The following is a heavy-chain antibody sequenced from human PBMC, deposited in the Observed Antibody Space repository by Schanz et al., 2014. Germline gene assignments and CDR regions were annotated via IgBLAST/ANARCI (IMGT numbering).Heavy chain of an antibody. Sequence: EVQLVESGGGVVRPGGSLRLSCAASGFSFSTYGMTWVRQAPGKGLEWVSSISSSSSYISYADSVKGRFTISRDNAKNSLYLQMNSLRAEDTAVYYCARPSDSSWYMDVWGKGTTVTVSS. J-gene: IGHJ6*03. D-gene: IGHD2-21*02. CDR3: ARPSDSSWYMDV. V-gene: IGHV3-21*01. CDR2: ISSSSSYI. CDR1: GFSFSTYG.